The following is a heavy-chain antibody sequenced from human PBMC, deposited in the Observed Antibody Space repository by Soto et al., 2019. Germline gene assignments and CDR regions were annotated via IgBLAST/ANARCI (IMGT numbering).Heavy chain of an antibody. J-gene: IGHJ6*03. D-gene: IGHD2-21*02. Sequence: PSETLSLTCTGSGGSISSYYWSWIRQPPGKGLEWIGYIYYSGSTNYNPSLKSRVTISVDTSKSQFSLKLSSVTAADTAVYYCATLLLVAGYYYMDVWGKGTTVTVSS. CDR1: GGSISSYY. CDR2: IYYSGST. CDR3: ATLLLVAGYYYMDV. V-gene: IGHV4-59*01.